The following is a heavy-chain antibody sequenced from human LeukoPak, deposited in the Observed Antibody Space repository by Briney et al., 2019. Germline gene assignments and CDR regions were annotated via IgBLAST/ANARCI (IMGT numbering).Heavy chain of an antibody. V-gene: IGHV4-34*01. J-gene: IGHJ4*02. CDR2: INHSGST. D-gene: IGHD6-13*01. Sequence: PWETLSLTCAVYGGSFSGYYWSWIRQPPGKGLEWIGEINHSGSTNYNPSLKSRVTISVDTSKNQFSLKLSSVTAADTAVYYCARTRSMYSSSWYTDYWGQGTLVTVSS. CDR3: ARTRSMYSSSWYTDY. CDR1: GGSFSGYY.